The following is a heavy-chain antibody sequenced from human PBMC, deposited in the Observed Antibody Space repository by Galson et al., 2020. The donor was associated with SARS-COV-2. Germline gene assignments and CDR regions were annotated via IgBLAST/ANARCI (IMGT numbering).Heavy chain of an antibody. J-gene: IGHJ2*01. D-gene: IGHD3-10*01. V-gene: IGHV5-51*01. CDR1: GYTFTNSW. CDR3: AITGNLVRGPRGYCDV. Sequence: GESLQISCKGSGYTFTNSWIAWVRQMPGKGLEWMGIIYPEDSDTRYSPSFEGQVTISADKSISTAYLQWSSLKASDTAMYYCAITGNLVRGPRGYCDVWGRGTLVTVSS. CDR2: IYPEDSDT.